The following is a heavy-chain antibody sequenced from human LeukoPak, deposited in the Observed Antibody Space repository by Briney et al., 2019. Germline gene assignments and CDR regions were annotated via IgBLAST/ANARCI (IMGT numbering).Heavy chain of an antibody. Sequence: ASVKVSCKASGYTFTSYGISWVRQAPGQGLEWMGWMNPNSGNTGYAQKFQGRVTMTRNTSISTAYMELSSLRSEDTAVYYCARGVSLAAAGTDYWGQGTLVTVSS. CDR1: GYTFTSYG. J-gene: IGHJ4*02. D-gene: IGHD6-13*01. CDR2: MNPNSGNT. V-gene: IGHV1-8*02. CDR3: ARGVSLAAAGTDY.